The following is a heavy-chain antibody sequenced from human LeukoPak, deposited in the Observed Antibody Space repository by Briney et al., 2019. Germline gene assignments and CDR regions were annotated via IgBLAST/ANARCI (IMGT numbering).Heavy chain of an antibody. CDR1: GFTFTYYW. Sequence: GGSLRLSCATSGFTFTYYWMSWVRQPPGKGLEWVGNVNEDGGEKNYVGSLKGRFTISRDNAKKSLYLQMSSLGAEDTAVYYCAKYNRNYAFDIWGQGTVVTVSP. J-gene: IGHJ3*02. V-gene: IGHV3-7*01. CDR3: AKYNRNYAFDI. D-gene: IGHD1-14*01. CDR2: VNEDGGEK.